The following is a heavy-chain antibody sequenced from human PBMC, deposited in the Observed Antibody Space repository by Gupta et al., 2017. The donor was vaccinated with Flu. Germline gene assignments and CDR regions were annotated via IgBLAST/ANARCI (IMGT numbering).Heavy chain of an antibody. J-gene: IGHJ4*02. CDR3: AKEGPLDYLNGY. Sequence: VQLLESGGGLVHPGGSLRLSCAASGFTFSSYGMSWVRQAPGKGLEWVSAISGSGGSTYYADSVKGRFTISRDNSKNTLYLQMNSLRAEYTAVYYCAKEGPLDYLNGYWGQGTLVTVSS. CDR1: GFTFSSYG. V-gene: IGHV3-23*01. CDR2: ISGSGGST. D-gene: IGHD1-1*01.